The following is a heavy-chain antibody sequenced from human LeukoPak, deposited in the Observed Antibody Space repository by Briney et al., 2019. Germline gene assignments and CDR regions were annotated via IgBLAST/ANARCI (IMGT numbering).Heavy chain of an antibody. J-gene: IGHJ4*02. D-gene: IGHD3-3*01. Sequence: GASVKVSCKASGYTLTSYDINWVRQATGQGLEWMGWMNPNSGRTGYAQNFQGRITITRNTSISTAYMELSSLRSEDTAVYYCAITFGVVISVIDYWGQGTLVTVSS. V-gene: IGHV1-8*01. CDR3: AITFGVVISVIDY. CDR2: MNPNSGRT. CDR1: GYTLTSYD.